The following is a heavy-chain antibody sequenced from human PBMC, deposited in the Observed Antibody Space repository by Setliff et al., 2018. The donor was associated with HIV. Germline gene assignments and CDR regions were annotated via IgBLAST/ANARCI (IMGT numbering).Heavy chain of an antibody. CDR2: ISPQNGDR. J-gene: IGHJ4*02. D-gene: IGHD1-1*01. CDR3: ARQLSNSLDH. V-gene: IGHV1-2*02. CDR1: GYTFTDYF. Sequence: ASVKVSCKASGYTFTDYFIHWVRQAPGQGLEWMGWISPQNGDREIPQRFRGRVTMTRDTSISTVYMELSGLTSDDTAVYFCARQLSNSLDHWGQGTPVTVSS.